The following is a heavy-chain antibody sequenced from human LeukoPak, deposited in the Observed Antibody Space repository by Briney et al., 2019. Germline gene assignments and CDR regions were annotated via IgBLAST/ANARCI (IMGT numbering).Heavy chain of an antibody. Sequence: GGSLRLSCAASEFSLINAWMSWVRQAPGKGLEWVGRIRSEADGGTLDYAALVKGRFTTSRDASKNTLYLQMNSLKTEDTAVYYCTTVIMGTPKDDYWGQGTLVTVSS. V-gene: IGHV3-15*01. CDR1: EFSLINAW. J-gene: IGHJ4*02. D-gene: IGHD4-23*01. CDR3: TTVIMGTPKDDY. CDR2: IRSEADGGTL.